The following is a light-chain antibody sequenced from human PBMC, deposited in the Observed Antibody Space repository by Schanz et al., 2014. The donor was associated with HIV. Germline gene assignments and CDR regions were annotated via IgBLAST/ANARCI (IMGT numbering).Light chain of an antibody. J-gene: IGKJ4*01. CDR1: QSVGSNS. CDR2: GSS. CDR3: QQYNNWSPVT. V-gene: IGKV3-20*01. Sequence: EIVLTQSPGTLSLSPGERATLSCRASQSVGSNSLVWYQQKPGQAPRPLIYGSSIRITGIPDRFSGSGSGTDFTLTISSLQSDDFAVYYCQQYNNWSPVTFGGGTKVEIK.